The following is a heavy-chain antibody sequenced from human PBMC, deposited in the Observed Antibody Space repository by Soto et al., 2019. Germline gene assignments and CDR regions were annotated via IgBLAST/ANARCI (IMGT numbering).Heavy chain of an antibody. CDR1: GYTFRNYW. CDR2: IKEDGSEK. Sequence: EVQLVESGGDLVQPGESLRLSCAASGYTFRNYWMSWVRQAPGKGLEWVANIKEDGSEKYYVDSVKGRFTISRDNAENSLYLQMISLRAEGTAVYFCARDRDGAADDHWGQGTLVSVSS. D-gene: IGHD3-10*01. V-gene: IGHV3-7*05. J-gene: IGHJ4*02. CDR3: ARDRDGAADDH.